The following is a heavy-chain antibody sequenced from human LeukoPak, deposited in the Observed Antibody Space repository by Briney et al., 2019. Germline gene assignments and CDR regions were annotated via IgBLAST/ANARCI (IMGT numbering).Heavy chain of an antibody. D-gene: IGHD2-15*01. Sequence: SETLSLTCAVYGGSFSGYYWSWIRQPPGKGLEWIGEINHSGSTNYNPSLKSRVTISVDTSKNQFSLKLSSVTAADTAVYYCARGEAYCSGGSCYFTPPFDYWGQGTLVPVSS. CDR2: INHSGST. CDR1: GGSFSGYY. CDR3: ARGEAYCSGGSCYFTPPFDY. V-gene: IGHV4-34*01. J-gene: IGHJ4*02.